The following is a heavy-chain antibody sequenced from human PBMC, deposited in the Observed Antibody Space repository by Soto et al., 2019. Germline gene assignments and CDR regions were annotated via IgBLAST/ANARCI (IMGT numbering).Heavy chain of an antibody. CDR3: ARDRTTTVPSRFDP. V-gene: IGHV3-21*01. Sequence: GGSLRLSCAASGFTFSSYSMNWVRQAPGKGLEWVSSISSSSSYIYYADSVKGRFTISRDNAKNSLYLQMNSLRAEDTAVYYCARDRTTTVPSRFDPWGQGTLVTVS. D-gene: IGHD4-4*01. CDR1: GFTFSSYS. CDR2: ISSSSSYI. J-gene: IGHJ5*02.